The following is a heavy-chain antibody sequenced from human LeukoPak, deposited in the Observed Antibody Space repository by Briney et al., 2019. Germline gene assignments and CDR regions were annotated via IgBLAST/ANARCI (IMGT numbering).Heavy chain of an antibody. J-gene: IGHJ4*02. D-gene: IGHD3-9*01. Sequence: GASVKVSCKASGGTFSSYAISWVRQAPGQGLEWMGGIIPIFGTANYAQKFQGRVTITADESTSTAYMELSSLRSEDTAVYYCASEYYDILTGYYNDYWGQGTLVTVSS. CDR3: ASEYYDILTGYYNDY. CDR2: IIPIFGTA. CDR1: GGTFSSYA. V-gene: IGHV1-69*13.